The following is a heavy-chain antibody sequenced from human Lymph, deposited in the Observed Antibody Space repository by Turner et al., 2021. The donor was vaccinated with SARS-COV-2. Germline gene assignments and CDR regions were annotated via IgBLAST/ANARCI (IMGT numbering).Heavy chain of an antibody. Sequence: QVQLQESGPGLVRPSETLSLTCTVSGGSISSTSCGWIRQSPGRGLEWIGYFNKIGSIDYNPTLRSRVTISVDTSKNKLSLNLISVTAADTAVYYCARHQGSTSGYDHGMNVWGQGTAVIVSS. CDR1: GGSISSTS. CDR2: FNKIGSI. D-gene: IGHD1-1*01. J-gene: IGHJ6*02. CDR3: ARHQGSTSGYDHGMNV. V-gene: IGHV4-59*08.